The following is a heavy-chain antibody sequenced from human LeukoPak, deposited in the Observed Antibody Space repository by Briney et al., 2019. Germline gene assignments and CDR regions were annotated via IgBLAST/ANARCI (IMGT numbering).Heavy chain of an antibody. V-gene: IGHV4-30-4*07. J-gene: IGHJ6*03. D-gene: IGHD3-3*01. Sequence: SETLSLTCAVSGGSISSGSYSWGWIRQPPGKGLEWIGYFFYTGNTYYNASLKSRVTISVDKSKNQFSLKVSSVTAADTAVYYCARERDYDVWSGLTKNYYMDVWGKGTTVTVSS. CDR3: ARERDYDVWSGLTKNYYMDV. CDR1: GGSISSGSYS. CDR2: FFYTGNT.